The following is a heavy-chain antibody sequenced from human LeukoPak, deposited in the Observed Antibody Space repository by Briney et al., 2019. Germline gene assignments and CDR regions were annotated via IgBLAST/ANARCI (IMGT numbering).Heavy chain of an antibody. Sequence: GASVKVTCKASGGTFSSYAISWVRQAPGQGLEWMGGIIPIFGTANYAQKFQGRVTITADESTSTAYMELSSLRSEDTAVYYCARDNTDYFDYWGQGTLVTVSS. V-gene: IGHV1-69*13. CDR1: GGTFSSYA. D-gene: IGHD2-2*02. CDR3: ARDNTDYFDY. CDR2: IIPIFGTA. J-gene: IGHJ4*02.